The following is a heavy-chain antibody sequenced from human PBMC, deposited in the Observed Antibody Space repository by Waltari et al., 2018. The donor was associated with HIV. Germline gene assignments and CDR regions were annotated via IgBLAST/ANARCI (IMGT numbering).Heavy chain of an antibody. CDR2: IYTIVST. Sequence: QVQLQESGPGLVKPSQTLSLTCTVPGGSISSGSYYWSWIRQPAGKGLEWIGRIYTIVSTNYNPSLKSRVTISVDTSKNQFSLKLSSVTAADTAVYDCARASLLLELRPGGYFDLWGRGTLVTVSS. V-gene: IGHV4-61*02. CDR1: GGSISSGSYY. J-gene: IGHJ2*01. CDR3: ARASLLLELRPGGYFDL. D-gene: IGHD3-22*01.